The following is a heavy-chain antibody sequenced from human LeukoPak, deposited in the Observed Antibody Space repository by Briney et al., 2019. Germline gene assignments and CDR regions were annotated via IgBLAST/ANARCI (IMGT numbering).Heavy chain of an antibody. CDR1: GYTFTSYG. D-gene: IGHD1-26*01. Sequence: ASVKDSCKASGYTFTSYGISWVRQAPGQGLEWMGWISAYNGNTNYAQKLQGRVTMTTDTSTSTAYMERRSLRSDDTAVYYCARVRWELLNDYWGQGTLVTVSS. CDR2: ISAYNGNT. CDR3: ARVRWELLNDY. J-gene: IGHJ4*02. V-gene: IGHV1-18*01.